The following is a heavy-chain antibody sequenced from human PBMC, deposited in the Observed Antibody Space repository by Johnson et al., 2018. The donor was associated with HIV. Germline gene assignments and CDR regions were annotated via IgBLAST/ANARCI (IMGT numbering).Heavy chain of an antibody. CDR3: AKDRSARMTMLLGVVADAFDI. CDR1: GFTFSSYA. V-gene: IGHV3-30-3*02. CDR2: ISYDGSNK. J-gene: IGHJ3*02. Sequence: QVQLVESGGGVVQPGRSLRLSCAASGFTFSSYAMHWVRQAPGKGLEWVAVISYDGSNKYYADSVKGRFTISRDNSKNTLYLQMHSLRAEDTGVYYCAKDRSARMTMLLGVVADAFDIWGQGTLATVSS. D-gene: IGHD3-10*01.